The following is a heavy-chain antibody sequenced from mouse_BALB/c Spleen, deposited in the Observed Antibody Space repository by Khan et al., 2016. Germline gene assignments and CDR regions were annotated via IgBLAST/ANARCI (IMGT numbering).Heavy chain of an antibody. CDR3: SSMVTTYYFDY. V-gene: IGHV3-8*02. D-gene: IGHD2-1*01. CDR2: ISYSGST. CDR1: GDSITSGY. Sequence: VQLKESGPSLVKPSQTLSLTCSVTGDSITSGYWHWIRKFPGNKLEYMGYISYSGSTYYIPALKSRISIPRDTTKNQYYLQLNSVTTEDTATYYCSSMVTTYYFDYGGQGTTLTVSA. J-gene: IGHJ2*01.